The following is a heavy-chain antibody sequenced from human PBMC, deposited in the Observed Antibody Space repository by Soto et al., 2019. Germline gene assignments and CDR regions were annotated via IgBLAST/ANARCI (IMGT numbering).Heavy chain of an antibody. CDR1: GFTFSSYG. V-gene: IGHV3-33*01. J-gene: IGHJ6*02. Sequence: QVQLVESGGGVVQPGRSLRLSCAASGFTFSSYGMHWVRQAPGKGLEWVAVIWYDGSNKYYADSVKGRFTISRDNSKNTLYLQMNSLRAEDTAVYYCARLERLTMVRGVIIGLDGMDVWGQGTTVTVSS. D-gene: IGHD3-10*01. CDR3: ARLERLTMVRGVIIGLDGMDV. CDR2: IWYDGSNK.